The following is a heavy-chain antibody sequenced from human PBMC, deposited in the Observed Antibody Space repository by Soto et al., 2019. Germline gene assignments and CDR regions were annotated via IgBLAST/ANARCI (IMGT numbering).Heavy chain of an antibody. CDR2: LYWNADK. Sequence: QITLEESAPTLVRPTQTLTLSCIFSGFSLSTGGEAVGWIRQPPGTALEWLALLYWNADKIYSPSLKTRLTVTKDTSKNQVVLTMTNVDPVCTATYYCAHTLRYLDTLDVWGRGTTVTVSS. CDR3: AHTLRYLDTLDV. V-gene: IGHV2-5*01. J-gene: IGHJ6*01. D-gene: IGHD3-9*01. CDR1: GFSLSTGGEA.